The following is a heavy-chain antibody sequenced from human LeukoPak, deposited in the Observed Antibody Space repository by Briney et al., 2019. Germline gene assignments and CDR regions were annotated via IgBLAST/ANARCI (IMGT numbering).Heavy chain of an antibody. Sequence: PSETLSLTCAVYGGSFSGYYWSWIRQPPGKGLEWLGEINHSGSTNYNPSLKSRVTISVDTSKNQFSLKLSSVTAADTAVYYCARALRGYSYGPTSYYYYYGMDVWGQGTTVTVSS. J-gene: IGHJ6*02. V-gene: IGHV4-34*01. D-gene: IGHD5-18*01. CDR3: ARALRGYSYGPTSYYYYYGMDV. CDR2: INHSGST. CDR1: GGSFSGYY.